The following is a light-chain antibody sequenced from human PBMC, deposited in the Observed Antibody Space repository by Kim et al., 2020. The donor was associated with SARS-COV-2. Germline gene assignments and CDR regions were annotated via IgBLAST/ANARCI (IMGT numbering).Light chain of an antibody. CDR3: AAWDDSLHGHVV. J-gene: IGLJ2*01. CDR2: IKN. Sequence: SSNIGRKPVNWSQRLPGPSPKRLSYIKNQRPSGVPDRFSGSESGTSASLAVSGLQSEDEADYYCAAWDDSLHGHVVFGGGTQLTVL. V-gene: IGLV1-44*01. CDR1: SSNIGRKP.